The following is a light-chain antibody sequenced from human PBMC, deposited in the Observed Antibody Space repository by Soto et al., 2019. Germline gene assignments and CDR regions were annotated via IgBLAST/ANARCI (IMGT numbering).Light chain of an antibody. Sequence: DIQMTQSPSSLSASFGDRVTLTCRASQSIDSYLYWYQQKPGTAPKLMMYAASALHSGVPSLLSGSGARTDFTLIISSLQREDFATYYCQQRHSTPYTFGQGTKLEI. CDR2: AAS. J-gene: IGKJ2*01. V-gene: IGKV1-39*01. CDR1: QSIDSY. CDR3: QQRHSTPYT.